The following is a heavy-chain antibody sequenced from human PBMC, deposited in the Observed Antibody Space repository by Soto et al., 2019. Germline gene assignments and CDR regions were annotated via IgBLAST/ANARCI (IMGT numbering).Heavy chain of an antibody. CDR1: GGSISSSSYY. V-gene: IGHV4-39*01. J-gene: IGHJ5*01. CDR2: IYYSGST. Sequence: SETLSLTCTVSGGSISSSSYYWGWIRQPPGKGLEWIGSIYYSGSTYYNPSLKSRVTISVDTSKNQFSLKLSSVTAADTAVYYCATHWLLVRGVTPPYNWFDSWGQGTLVTVSS. D-gene: IGHD3-10*01. CDR3: ATHWLLVRGVTPPYNWFDS.